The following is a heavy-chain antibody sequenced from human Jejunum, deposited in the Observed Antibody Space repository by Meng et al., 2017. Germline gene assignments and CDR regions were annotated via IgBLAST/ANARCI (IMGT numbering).Heavy chain of an antibody. D-gene: IGHD3-22*01. CDR1: GFTFSSVW. CDR3: TSTFHSDSSGSY. J-gene: IGHJ4*02. V-gene: IGHV3-15*01. CDR2: IKSMATGGTT. Sequence: GESLKISCAASGFTFSSVWMAWVRQAPGKGLEWVGRIKSMATGGTTDFAAPVNGRFTIPRDDSKNTLYLQMDSLKTEDTAVYYCTSTFHSDSSGSYWGQGALVTVSS.